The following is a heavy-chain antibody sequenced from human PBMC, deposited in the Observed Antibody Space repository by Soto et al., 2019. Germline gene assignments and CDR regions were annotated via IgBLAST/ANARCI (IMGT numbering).Heavy chain of an antibody. J-gene: IGHJ4*02. V-gene: IGHV3-23*01. D-gene: IGHD6-13*01. CDR1: GFTFSNYA. CDR2: ISGSGGST. CDR3: AKDRSSWYRCIDY. Sequence: EVQLLESGGGLVQPGGSLRLSCAASGFTFSNYAMNWVRQAPGKGLEWVSAISGSGGSTYYADSVKGRFTISRDNSKNTLYPQMHSLRAEDTAVYYFAKDRSSWYRCIDYWGQGTLVTVSS.